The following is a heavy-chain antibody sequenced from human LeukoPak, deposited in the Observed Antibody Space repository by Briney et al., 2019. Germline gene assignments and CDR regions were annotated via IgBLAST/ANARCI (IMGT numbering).Heavy chain of an antibody. CDR2: NYHRGTT. V-gene: IGHV4-59*01. J-gene: IGHJ6*02. Sequence: KTSETLSLTCTVSGGFISSYYWSWIRQPPGKGLEWIGYNYHRGTTNSNPSLKSRVSISIDTSKNQFSLKLSSVTAADTAVYYCARGGEGYFYYCGMDVWGQGTTVTVSS. CDR1: GGFISSYY. CDR3: ARGGEGYFYYCGMDV. D-gene: IGHD3-10*01.